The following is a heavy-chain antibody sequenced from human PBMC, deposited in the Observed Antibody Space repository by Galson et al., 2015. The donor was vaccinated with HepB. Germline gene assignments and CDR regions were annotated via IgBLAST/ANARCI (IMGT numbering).Heavy chain of an antibody. V-gene: IGHV1-18*01. D-gene: IGHD2-2*01. J-gene: IGHJ6*03. CDR1: GYTFTYYG. CDR2: ISAYNGDT. Sequence: SVKVSCKASGYTFTYYGISWVRQAPGQGLEWMGWISAYNGDTNYAQKLQGRVTMTTDTSTSTAYMELRSLRSDDTAVYYCARDRGLRDIVVVGNYYMDVWGKGTTVPVSS. CDR3: ARDRGLRDIVVVGNYYMDV.